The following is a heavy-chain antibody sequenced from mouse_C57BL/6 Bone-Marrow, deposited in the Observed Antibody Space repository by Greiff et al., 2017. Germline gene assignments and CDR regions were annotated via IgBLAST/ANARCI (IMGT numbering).Heavy chain of an antibody. Sequence: EVMLVESGGGLVKPGGSLKLSCAASGFTFSSYAMSWVRQTPEKRLEWVATISDGGSYTYYPDTVKGRFTISRDNAKNNLYLQMSHLKSEDTAMYYCSRAPYYYDCQAMDYWGQGTSVTVSS. CDR2: ISDGGSYT. J-gene: IGHJ4*01. CDR3: SRAPYYYDCQAMDY. V-gene: IGHV5-4*03. CDR1: GFTFSSYA. D-gene: IGHD1-1*01.